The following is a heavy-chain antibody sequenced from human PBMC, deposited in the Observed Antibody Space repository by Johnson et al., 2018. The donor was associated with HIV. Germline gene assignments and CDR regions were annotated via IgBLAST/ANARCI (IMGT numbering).Heavy chain of an antibody. Sequence: RLSCAASGFTFDDYAMHWVRQAPGKGLEWVSGISWNSGSIGYADSVKGRFTISRDNAKNSLYLQMNSLRAEDTALYYCAKVIACGGDCGSHAFDIWGQGTMVTVSS. CDR2: ISWNSGSI. CDR3: AKVIACGGDCGSHAFDI. D-gene: IGHD2-21*01. CDR1: GFTFDDYA. V-gene: IGHV3-9*01. J-gene: IGHJ3*02.